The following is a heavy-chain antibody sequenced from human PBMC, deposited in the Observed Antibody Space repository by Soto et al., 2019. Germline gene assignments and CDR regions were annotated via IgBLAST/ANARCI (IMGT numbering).Heavy chain of an antibody. D-gene: IGHD2-8*02. V-gene: IGHV4-39*01. Sequence: QLQLQESGPGLVKPSETLSLTCTVSGGSITSRSDYWGWIRQPPGKGLEWIGIIYYDGSTYYNPSLKSRVTKSVDTSKHQISLTLGSVTAADTSIYYCARVLGLNVVSTYVDYWGQGAMVTVSS. CDR1: GGSITSRSDY. J-gene: IGHJ4*02. CDR2: IYYDGST. CDR3: ARVLGLNVVSTYVDY.